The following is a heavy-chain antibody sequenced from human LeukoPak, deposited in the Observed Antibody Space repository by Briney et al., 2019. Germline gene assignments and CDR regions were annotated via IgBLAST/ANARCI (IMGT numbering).Heavy chain of an antibody. J-gene: IGHJ4*02. CDR3: ARNWGPDY. D-gene: IGHD7-27*01. Sequence: GGSLRLSCAASGFTFSSYWMHWVRQAPRKGLVWVSRINSDGSSTNYADSVKGRFTISRDNAKNTLFLQMNSLRGEDTAVYYCARNWGPDYWGQGTLVTVSS. CDR1: GFTFSSYW. CDR2: INSDGSST. V-gene: IGHV3-74*01.